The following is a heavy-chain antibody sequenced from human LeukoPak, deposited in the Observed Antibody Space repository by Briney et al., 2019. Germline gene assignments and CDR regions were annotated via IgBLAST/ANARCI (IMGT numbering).Heavy chain of an antibody. Sequence: PSETLSLTCDVYGGSFSGYYWSWIRQPPGKGLEWIGEINHRGSTNYNPSLKSRVTISVDTSKNQFSLKLTSVTAADAAVYYCARGGIVVATDYWGQGTLVTVPS. D-gene: IGHD6-19*01. CDR1: GGSFSGYY. CDR2: INHRGST. CDR3: ARGGIVVATDY. J-gene: IGHJ4*02. V-gene: IGHV4-34*01.